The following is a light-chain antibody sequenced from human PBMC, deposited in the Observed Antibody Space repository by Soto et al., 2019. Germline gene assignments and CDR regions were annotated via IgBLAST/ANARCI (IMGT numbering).Light chain of an antibody. CDR1: ENIGSW. CDR3: QQYNIYSWT. V-gene: IGKV1-5*03. J-gene: IGKJ1*01. CDR2: KAS. Sequence: DIQMTQSPSSLSASVGDRVTITCRASENIGSWLAWYQQKAGKAPNLLIYKASSLESGVPSRFSGSGSGTEFTLTISSLQPDDFATYYCQQYNIYSWTFGQGTKVDI.